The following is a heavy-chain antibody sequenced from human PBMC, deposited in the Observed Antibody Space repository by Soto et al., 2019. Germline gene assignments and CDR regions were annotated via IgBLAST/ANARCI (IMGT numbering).Heavy chain of an antibody. CDR2: FFIGGNT. Sequence: SETLSLTCTVSGGSMSSSSTYYWGWMRQPPGKGLEWIASFFIGGNTNYNPSLKSRVTISVDTSKNQFSLKLSSVTAADTAVYYCARHRYSYGVYYFDYWGQATLVTVSS. CDR1: GGSMSSSSTYY. D-gene: IGHD5-18*01. V-gene: IGHV4-39*01. CDR3: ARHRYSYGVYYFDY. J-gene: IGHJ4*02.